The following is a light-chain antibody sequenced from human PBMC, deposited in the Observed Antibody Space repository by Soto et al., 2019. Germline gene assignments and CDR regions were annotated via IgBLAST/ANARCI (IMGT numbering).Light chain of an antibody. V-gene: IGKV1-5*01. J-gene: IGKJ1*01. Sequence: DIQMTQSPSTLSAFVGDRVTITCRASESIANYLAWYQHRPGKAPKLLIFDAANLQSGVPSRFSGSGSGTEFTLTISSLQPDDFATYYCQHYNSYSEAFGQGTTGDIK. CDR3: QHYNSYSEA. CDR1: ESIANY. CDR2: DAA.